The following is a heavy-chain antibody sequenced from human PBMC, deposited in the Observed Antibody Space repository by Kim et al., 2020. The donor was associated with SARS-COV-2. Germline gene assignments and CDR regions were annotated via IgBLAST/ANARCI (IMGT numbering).Heavy chain of an antibody. V-gene: IGHV3-23*01. J-gene: IGHJ4*02. D-gene: IGHD1-26*01. Sequence: GGSLRLSCAASGFTFSSYAMSWVRQAPGKGLEWVSAIIGSGGSTYYADSVKGRFTISRDNSKNTLYLQMNSLRAEDTAVYYCAKGPLGATAQDYWGQGTLVTVSS. CDR1: GFTFSSYA. CDR2: IIGSGGST. CDR3: AKGPLGATAQDY.